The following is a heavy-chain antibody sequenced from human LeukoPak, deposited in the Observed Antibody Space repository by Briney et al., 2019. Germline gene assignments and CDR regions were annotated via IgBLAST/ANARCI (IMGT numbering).Heavy chain of an antibody. Sequence: GGSLRLSCAASGFTFSSYGMQWVRQAPRKGLEWMAVILADGSDKEYADSVKGRFTISRDNSKNTLFLQMNSLRVEDTAVYYCARDDARADNAFDLWGQGTTVTVSS. J-gene: IGHJ3*01. V-gene: IGHV3-33*01. CDR1: GFTFSSYG. D-gene: IGHD2-15*01. CDR2: ILADGSDK. CDR3: ARDDARADNAFDL.